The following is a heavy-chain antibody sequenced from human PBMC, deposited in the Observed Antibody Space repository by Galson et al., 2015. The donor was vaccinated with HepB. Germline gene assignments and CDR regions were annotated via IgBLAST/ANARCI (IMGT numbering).Heavy chain of an antibody. CDR1: GYTFTSYG. D-gene: IGHD3-3*01. J-gene: IGHJ3*02. CDR2: ISAYNGNT. V-gene: IGHV1-18*01. CDR3: ARDILPTWYDFWSGSSTFDAFDI. Sequence: SVKVSCKASGYTFTSYGISWVRQAPGQGLEWMGWISAYNGNTNCAQKLQGRVTMTTDTSTSTAYMELRSLRSDDTAVYYCARDILPTWYDFWSGSSTFDAFDIWGQGTMVTVSS.